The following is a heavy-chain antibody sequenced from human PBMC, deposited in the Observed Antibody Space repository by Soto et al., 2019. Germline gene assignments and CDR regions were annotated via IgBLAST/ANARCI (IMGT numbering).Heavy chain of an antibody. CDR3: ARDRGEFHA. J-gene: IGHJ5*02. CDR1: GASLSDNY. Sequence: SESLSLTWAVYGASLSDNYCNWLRQPQGKGLEWNGEINPRGNTNYNPSLRSRVTISIETAKTQLSLNLRSGSAADTAVYYCARDRGEFHAWGQESPVTVSS. CDR2: INPRGNT. V-gene: IGHV4-34*01. D-gene: IGHD2-21*01.